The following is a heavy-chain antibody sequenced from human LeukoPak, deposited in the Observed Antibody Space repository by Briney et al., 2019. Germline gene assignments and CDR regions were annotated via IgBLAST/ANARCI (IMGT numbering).Heavy chain of an antibody. CDR1: GSTFNTYA. CDR3: TRSGYRHPYHFDS. D-gene: IGHD3-22*01. Sequence: GGSLRLSCAASGSTFNTYAMSWVRQAPGKGLEWVSAISDSGGSAYYADSVKGRFTISRDNSKNTLALQMNSLRVEDTAIYYCTRSGYRHPYHFDSWGQGTLVTVSS. V-gene: IGHV3-23*01. J-gene: IGHJ4*02. CDR2: ISDSGGSA.